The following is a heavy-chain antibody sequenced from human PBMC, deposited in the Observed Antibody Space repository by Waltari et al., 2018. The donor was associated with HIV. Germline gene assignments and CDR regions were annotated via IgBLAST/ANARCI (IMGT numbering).Heavy chain of an antibody. CDR3: ARMYYYDSSGWDY. D-gene: IGHD3-22*01. CDR1: GYTLTGTH. Sequence: QVQLWQSGAEVKKRGPSAQGPCTASGYTLTGTHMSCLRQGPGHALEWMGWINPNSGGTNYAQKFQGRVTMTRDTSISTAYMELSRLRSDDTAVYYCARMYYYDSSGWDYWGQGTLVTVSS. J-gene: IGHJ4*02. V-gene: IGHV1-2*02. CDR2: INPNSGGT.